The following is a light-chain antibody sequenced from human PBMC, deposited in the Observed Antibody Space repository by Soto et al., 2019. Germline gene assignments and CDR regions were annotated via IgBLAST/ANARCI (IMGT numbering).Light chain of an antibody. Sequence: EIVVTQSPVTLSVSPGETATLPCRASQNVFNNLAWYQVKPGQAPRLLIYGASTRATGIPVRFSGSGSGTDFTLTIHSLQSEDFAVYYCQQYNQWLTFGGGTKVDIK. CDR3: QQYNQWLT. J-gene: IGKJ4*01. V-gene: IGKV3-15*01. CDR2: GAS. CDR1: QNVFNN.